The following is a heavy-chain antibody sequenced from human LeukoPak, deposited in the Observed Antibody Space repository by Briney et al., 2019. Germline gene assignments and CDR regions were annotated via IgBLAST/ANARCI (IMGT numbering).Heavy chain of an antibody. Sequence: GESLKISCKGSGYDFTSYWIGWVRQMPGKGLEWMGIIYPGDSDTRYSPSFQGQVTISADKSISTAYLQWSSLKASDTAMYYCARMRGEYSSSWGAFDIWGQGTMATVSS. CDR1: GYDFTSYW. D-gene: IGHD6-6*01. V-gene: IGHV5-51*01. CDR3: ARMRGEYSSSWGAFDI. J-gene: IGHJ3*02. CDR2: IYPGDSDT.